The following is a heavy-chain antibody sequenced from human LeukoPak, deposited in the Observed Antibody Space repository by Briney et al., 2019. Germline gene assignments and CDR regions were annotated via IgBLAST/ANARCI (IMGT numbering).Heavy chain of an antibody. CDR3: TRLDSSGLFDF. D-gene: IGHD3-22*01. CDR1: GFTFDTSA. V-gene: IGHV3-73*01. J-gene: IGHJ4*02. Sequence: GGSLRLSCAASGFTFDTSAMHWVRQASGKGLEWVGRIRSKANSYATVYAVSVKGRFSISRDDSKNTAYLQMNSLKTEDTAVYYCTRLDSSGLFDFWGQGTLVTVSS. CDR2: IRSKANSYAT.